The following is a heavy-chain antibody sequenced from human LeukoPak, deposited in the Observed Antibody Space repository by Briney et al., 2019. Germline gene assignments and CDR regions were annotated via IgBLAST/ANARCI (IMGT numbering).Heavy chain of an antibody. V-gene: IGHV3-7*01. Sequence: PGGSLRLSCAASGFTFSSYWMSWVRQAAGKGLEWVANIKEDGSERYNVDSVKGRFTVSRDNAKNSLYLQMNSLRAEDTAVYYCARFIRGVTQSSYDSWGQGTLVTVSS. CDR3: ARFIRGVTQSSYDS. CDR2: IKEDGSER. D-gene: IGHD3-10*01. J-gene: IGHJ4*02. CDR1: GFTFSSYW.